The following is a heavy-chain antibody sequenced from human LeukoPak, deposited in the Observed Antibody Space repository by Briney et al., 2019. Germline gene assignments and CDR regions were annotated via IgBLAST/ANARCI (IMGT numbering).Heavy chain of an antibody. D-gene: IGHD7-27*01. CDR2: IYYSGST. V-gene: IGHV4-59*01. CDR3: ARRNWEGSFDY. J-gene: IGHJ4*02. Sequence: SETLSLTCTVSGGSISSYYWSWIRQPPGKGLEWIDYIYYSGSTNYNPSLNSRVTISVDTSKNQFSLKLSSVTAADTAVYYCARRNWEGSFDYWGQGTLVTVSS. CDR1: GGSISSYY.